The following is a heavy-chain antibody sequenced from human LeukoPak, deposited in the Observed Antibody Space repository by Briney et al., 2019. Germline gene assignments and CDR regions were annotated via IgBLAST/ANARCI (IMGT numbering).Heavy chain of an antibody. D-gene: IGHD3-16*02. V-gene: IGHV3-48*04. CDR1: GFTFTNYG. J-gene: IGHJ4*02. CDR2: ILSTGGSI. Sequence: GGSLRLSCAASGFTFTNYGMNWVRQAPGKGVECVSYILSTGGSIYYADSVKGRFTISRDNAKNSLYLQMNSVRAEDTAVYYCVRGDYYDYLWGSYRPREQRTYWGQGALVTVSS. CDR3: VRGDYYDYLWGSYRPREQRTY.